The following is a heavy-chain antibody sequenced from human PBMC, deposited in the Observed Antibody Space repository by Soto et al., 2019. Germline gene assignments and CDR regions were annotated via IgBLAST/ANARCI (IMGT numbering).Heavy chain of an antibody. CDR3: ARDSGWSGELLATFDY. D-gene: IGHD3-10*01. CDR1: GFTVSYYY. J-gene: IGHJ4*02. V-gene: IGHV3-11*01. CDR2: ISISGSTI. Sequence: GGALRLLCAASGFTVSYYYMSWIRQAPGKGLEWVSYISISGSTIYYADSVKGRFTISRDNAKNSLYLQMNSLRAEDTAVYYCARDSGWSGELLATFDYWGQGTLVTVS.